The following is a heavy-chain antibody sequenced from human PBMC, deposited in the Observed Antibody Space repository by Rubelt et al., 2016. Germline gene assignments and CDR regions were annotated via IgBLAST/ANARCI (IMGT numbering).Heavy chain of an antibody. D-gene: IGHD6-13*01. Sequence: QVQLQESGPGLVKPSETLSLTCTVSGGSISSYYWAWIRQPPGKGLEWIGSMSYSGSASYNPSLKSRVTISPDTSKNQFSLKMRSVTAADTAVYYCARHGRAAARYYVWGQGTTVTVSS. CDR3: ARHGRAAARYYV. CDR2: MSYSGSA. J-gene: IGHJ6*02. V-gene: IGHV4-39*01. CDR1: GGSISSYY.